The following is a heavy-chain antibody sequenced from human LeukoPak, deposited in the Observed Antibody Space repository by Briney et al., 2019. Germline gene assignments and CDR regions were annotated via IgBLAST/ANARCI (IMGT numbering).Heavy chain of an antibody. V-gene: IGHV4-39*01. CDR1: GGSISSSSYY. CDR3: ARHQWLRRWFDP. J-gene: IGHJ5*02. CDR2: IYYSGST. Sequence: SETLSLTCTVSGGSISSSSYYWGWIRQPPGKGLEWSVSIYYSGSTYYNPSITSLVTMTVDTSKNQFYLKLSSVPAADTAVYYCARHQWLRRWFDPWGQGTLVNVSS. D-gene: IGHD5-12*01.